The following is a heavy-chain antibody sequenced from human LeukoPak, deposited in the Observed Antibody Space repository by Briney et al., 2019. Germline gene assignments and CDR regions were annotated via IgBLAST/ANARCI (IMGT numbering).Heavy chain of an antibody. V-gene: IGHV4-4*02. D-gene: IGHD3-16*01. CDR3: AREGEDDYVIFS. CDR1: GGSISSVNW. CDR2: IYHSGST. J-gene: IGHJ5*02. Sequence: SETLSLTCAVSGGSISSVNWWTWVRQPPGKGLEWIGEIYHSGSTNYNPSLKSRVTIAVDKSKNQFSLKLSSVTAADTAVYYCAREGEDDYVIFSWGQGTLVTVSS.